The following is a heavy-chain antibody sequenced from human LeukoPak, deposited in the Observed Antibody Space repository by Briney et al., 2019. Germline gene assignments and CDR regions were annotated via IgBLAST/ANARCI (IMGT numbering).Heavy chain of an antibody. Sequence: PGRSLRLSCAASGFTFSSYAMHWVRQAPGKGLEWVAIISYDVTNKFYADTVKGRFTISRDNSKNTLYLQMNSLRTEDTAVYYCANGDSGSYSFDYWGQGTLATVSS. CDR3: ANGDSGSYSFDY. CDR2: ISYDVTNK. V-gene: IGHV3-30*18. J-gene: IGHJ4*02. D-gene: IGHD1-26*01. CDR1: GFTFSSYA.